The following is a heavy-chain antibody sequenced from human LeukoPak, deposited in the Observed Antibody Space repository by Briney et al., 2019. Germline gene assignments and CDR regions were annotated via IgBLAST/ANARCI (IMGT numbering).Heavy chain of an antibody. J-gene: IGHJ4*02. Sequence: ASVKVSCKASGYTFISYYMHWVRQAPGQGLEWMGIINPSGGSTTYAQMFQGRVILTRDTSTRTVYMELYSLRSGDTAVYYCAKGGRDYGDSSGTDWGQGTLVTVSS. CDR2: INPSGGST. D-gene: IGHD4-23*01. CDR1: GYTFISYY. V-gene: IGHV1-46*01. CDR3: AKGGRDYGDSSGTD.